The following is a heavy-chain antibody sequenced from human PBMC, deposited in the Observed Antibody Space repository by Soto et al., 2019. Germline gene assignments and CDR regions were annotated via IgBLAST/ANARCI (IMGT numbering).Heavy chain of an antibody. V-gene: IGHV4-39*01. J-gene: IGHJ4*02. CDR1: GGSISSSSYY. Sequence: SETLSLTCTVSGGSISSSSYYWGWIRQPPGKGLEWIGSIYYSGSTYYNPSLKSRVTISVDTSKNQFSLKLSSVTAADTAVYYCARHVVGDAFWRTNFDYWGQGTLVTVSS. CDR2: IYYSGST. CDR3: ARHVVGDAFWRTNFDY. D-gene: IGHD3-3*01.